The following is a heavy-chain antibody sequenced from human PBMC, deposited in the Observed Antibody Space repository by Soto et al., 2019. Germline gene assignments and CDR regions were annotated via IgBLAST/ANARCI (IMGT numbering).Heavy chain of an antibody. J-gene: IGHJ4*02. V-gene: IGHV3-48*03. CDR3: ARNKGDYEVY. D-gene: IGHD4-17*01. CDR2: ISEGGGTI. Sequence: GGSLRLSCVASGSTFSSYEMNWVRQAPGKGLEWVSYISEGGGTIHYADSVKGRFTISRDNAKNSLYLQMNSLRAEDTATYYCARNKGDYEVYWGQGTLVTVSS. CDR1: GSTFSSYE.